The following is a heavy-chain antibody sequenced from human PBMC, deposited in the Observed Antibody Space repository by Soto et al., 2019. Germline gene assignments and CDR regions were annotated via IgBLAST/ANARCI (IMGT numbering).Heavy chain of an antibody. CDR2: IIPIFGTA. Sequence: VKVSCKASGGTFSSYAISWMRQAPGQGLEWMGGIIPIFGTANYAQKFQGRVTITADKSTSTAYMELSSLRSEDTAVYYCARDGGYDILTGLVGYYGMDVWGQGTTVTVSS. D-gene: IGHD3-9*01. V-gene: IGHV1-69*13. CDR3: ARDGGYDILTGLVGYYGMDV. J-gene: IGHJ6*02. CDR1: GGTFSSYA.